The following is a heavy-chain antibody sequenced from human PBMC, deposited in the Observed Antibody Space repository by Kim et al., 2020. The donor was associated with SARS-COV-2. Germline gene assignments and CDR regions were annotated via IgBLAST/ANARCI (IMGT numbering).Heavy chain of an antibody. V-gene: IGHV1-46*01. Sequence: YDQKFQGRVTMTSDTSTSTVYMELSSLRSDDTAVYFCAGDQSIVATIIDFWGQGTLVSVSS. D-gene: IGHD5-12*01. CDR3: AGDQSIVATIIDF. J-gene: IGHJ4*02.